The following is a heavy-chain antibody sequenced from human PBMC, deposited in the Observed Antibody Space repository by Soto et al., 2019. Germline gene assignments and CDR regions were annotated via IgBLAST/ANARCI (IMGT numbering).Heavy chain of an antibody. J-gene: IGHJ6*02. CDR2: ISYDGSNK. D-gene: IGHD1-7*01. V-gene: IGHV3-30*18. Sequence: QVQLVESGGGVVQPGRSLRLSCAASGFTFSSYGMHWVRQAPGKGLEWVAVISYDGSNKYYADSVKGRFTISRDNSKKPLDLQKNSLRAEGTALYFWGKRYGTGTSPPPPYYYYGMDVWGQGTTVTVSS. CDR3: GKRYGTGTSPPPPYYYYGMDV. CDR1: GFTFSSYG.